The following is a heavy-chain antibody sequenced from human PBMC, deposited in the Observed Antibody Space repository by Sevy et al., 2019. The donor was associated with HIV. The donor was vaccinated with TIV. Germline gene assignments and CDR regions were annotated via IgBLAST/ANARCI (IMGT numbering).Heavy chain of an antibody. CDR1: GFTFSSYS. D-gene: IGHD6-13*01. CDR3: VRDLLVSGSSWPYYYYYYGMDV. V-gene: IGHV3-48*01. J-gene: IGHJ6*02. Sequence: GGSLRLSCAASGFTFSSYSMNWVRQAPGKGLEWVSYISSSSSTIYYADSVKGRFTISRDNAKNSLYLQMNSLRAEDTAVYYCVRDLLVSGSSWPYYYYYYGMDVWGQGTTVTVSS. CDR2: ISSSSSTI.